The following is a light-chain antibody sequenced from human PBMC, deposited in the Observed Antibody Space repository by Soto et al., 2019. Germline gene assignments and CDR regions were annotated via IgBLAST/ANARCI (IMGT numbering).Light chain of an antibody. J-gene: IGKJ2*01. CDR3: QQSYSTT. CDR2: AAS. V-gene: IGKV1-39*01. Sequence: DIQMTQSPSSLSASVGDXVTXTCRXXXXIXSYLNWYQQKPGKAPKLLIYAASSLQSGVPSRFSGSGSGTDFTLTISSLQPEDFATYYCQQSYSTTFGQGTKLEIK. CDR1: XXIXSY.